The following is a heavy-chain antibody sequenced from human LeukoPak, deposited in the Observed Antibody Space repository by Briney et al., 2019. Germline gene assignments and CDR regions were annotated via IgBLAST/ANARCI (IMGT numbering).Heavy chain of an antibody. CDR2: IKSDGSST. J-gene: IGHJ4*02. CDR1: GFTFSSYW. D-gene: IGHD1-1*01. V-gene: IGHV3-74*01. CDR3: ARERKYDSNFDY. Sequence: HPGGSLRLSCAASGFTFSSYWMHWVRQAPGKGLVWVSRIKSDGSSTSYADSVKGRFTISRDNAKNTLYLQMNSLRAEDTAVYYCARERKYDSNFDYWGQGTLVTVSS.